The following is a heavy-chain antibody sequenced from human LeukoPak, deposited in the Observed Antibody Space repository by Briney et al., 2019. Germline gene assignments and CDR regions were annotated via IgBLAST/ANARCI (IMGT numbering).Heavy chain of an antibody. J-gene: IGHJ5*02. D-gene: IGHD4-17*01. CDR2: INPNSGGT. CDR3: ARDSGDYGDLNWFDP. V-gene: IGHV1-2*02. CDR1: GYTLTGYY. Sequence: GASVKVSCKASGYTLTGYYMHWVRQAPGQGLEWMGWINPNSGGTNYAQKFQGRVTMTRDTSISTAYMELSRLRSDDTAVYYCARDSGDYGDLNWFDPWGQGTLVTVSS.